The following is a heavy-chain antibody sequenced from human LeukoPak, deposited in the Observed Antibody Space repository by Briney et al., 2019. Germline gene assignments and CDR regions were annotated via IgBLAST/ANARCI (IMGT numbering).Heavy chain of an antibody. D-gene: IGHD5-24*01. CDR3: ARGRRWLQFKYYYYMDV. Sequence: SETLSLTCTVSGGSISNYFWNWVRQPPGKGLESVGYIYYSGSSNYNPSLKSRVTISLEPSKNQFSLKLSSVTAADTAVYYCARGRRWLQFKYYYYMDVWGKGTTVTISS. CDR1: GGSISNYF. V-gene: IGHV4-59*12. CDR2: IYYSGSS. J-gene: IGHJ6*03.